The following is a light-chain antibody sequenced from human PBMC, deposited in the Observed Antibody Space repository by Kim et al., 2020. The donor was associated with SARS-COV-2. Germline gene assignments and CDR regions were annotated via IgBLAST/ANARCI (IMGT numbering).Light chain of an antibody. J-gene: IGLJ2*01. CDR2: GKN. CDR1: SLRSYY. CDR3: NSRDSTDNVV. Sequence: SSELTQDHAVSVALGQTVRITCQGDSLRSYYATWYQQKPGQAPILVIYGKNNRPSGIPDRFSGSSSGNTASLTITGTQAGDEADYYCNSRDSTDNVVFGG. V-gene: IGLV3-19*01.